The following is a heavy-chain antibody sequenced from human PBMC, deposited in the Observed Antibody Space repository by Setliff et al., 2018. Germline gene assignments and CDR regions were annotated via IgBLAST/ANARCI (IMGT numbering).Heavy chain of an antibody. Sequence: ASVKVSCKASGHSLTSNHFHWGRQAPGKGLEWMGTINPNDGYTIYAPAFQGRVAMTTDTSTGTVYMELSGLTSADTAIYYCIVNMVRPVTGLDSWGPGTLVTVSS. J-gene: IGHJ4*02. D-gene: IGHD2-15*01. CDR2: INPNDGYT. CDR3: IVNMVRPVTGLDS. CDR1: GHSLTSNH. V-gene: IGHV1-46*01.